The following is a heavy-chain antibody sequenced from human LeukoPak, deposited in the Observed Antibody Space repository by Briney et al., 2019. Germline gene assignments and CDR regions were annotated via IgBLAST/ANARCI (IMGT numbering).Heavy chain of an antibody. J-gene: IGHJ3*02. CDR2: IKQDGSEK. V-gene: IGHV3-7*01. CDR1: GFTFSSYG. D-gene: IGHD6-6*01. CDR3: ARDGAQLPRERAFDI. Sequence: GRSLRLSCAASGFTFSSYGMHWVRQAPGKGLEWVANIKQDGSEKYYVDSVKGRFTIFRDNAKNSLYLQMNSLRAEDTAVYYCARDGAQLPRERAFDIWGQGTMVTVSS.